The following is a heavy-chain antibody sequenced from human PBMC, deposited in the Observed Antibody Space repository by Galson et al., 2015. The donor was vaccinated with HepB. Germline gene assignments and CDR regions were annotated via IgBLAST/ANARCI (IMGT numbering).Heavy chain of an antibody. CDR1: GFTFSSYG. D-gene: IGHD6-13*01. V-gene: IGHV3-30*02. J-gene: IGHJ6*02. Sequence: SLRLSCAASGFTFSSYGMHWVRQAPGKGLEWVAFIRYDGSNKYYADSVKGRFTISRDNSKNTLSLQMNSLRTEDTAVYYCAKTRHSTPPPGHYYYSYAMDVWGQGTTVTVSS. CDR3: AKTRHSTPPPGHYYYSYAMDV. CDR2: IRYDGSNK.